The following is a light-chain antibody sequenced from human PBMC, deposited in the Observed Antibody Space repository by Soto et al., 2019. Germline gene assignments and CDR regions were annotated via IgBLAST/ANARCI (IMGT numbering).Light chain of an antibody. J-gene: IGKJ1*01. CDR2: AAS. CDR3: QQSYSIPWT. CDR1: QTISSY. Sequence: DIQMTQSPSSLSASVGGRVTITCRASQTISSYLNWYQQKPGKAPKLLIYAASNLQSGVPPRFSGSGSGTDFTLTISSLHPEDFATYYCQQSYSIPWTFGQGTKVDIK. V-gene: IGKV1-39*01.